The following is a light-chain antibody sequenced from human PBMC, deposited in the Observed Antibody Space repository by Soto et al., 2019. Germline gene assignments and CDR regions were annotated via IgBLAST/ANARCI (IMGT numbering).Light chain of an antibody. CDR3: ISFTTTSTHV. J-gene: IGLJ1*01. V-gene: IGLV2-14*01. Sequence: QSALTQPASLSGSPGQSITISCTGTSSDIGAYDFVSWFQQHPGKAPKLMISEVNNRPSGVSNRFSGSKSGNTAYLTISGIQVEYEAEYFCISFTTTSTHVFGTGTKVTVL. CDR1: SSDIGAYDF. CDR2: EVN.